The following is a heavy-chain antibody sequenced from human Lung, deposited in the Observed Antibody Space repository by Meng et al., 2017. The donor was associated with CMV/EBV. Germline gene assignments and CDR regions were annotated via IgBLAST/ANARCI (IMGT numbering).Heavy chain of an antibody. J-gene: IGHJ4*02. CDR2: ISFDGSNK. Sequence: SCAVSGYTFRNYGMDWVRQVPGKGLEWVALISFDGSNKYYADFVKGRFTISRDNSKNTLDLQMNSLRAEDTAVYYCAKDREWLALDYWGQGTLVTVSS. V-gene: IGHV3-30*18. D-gene: IGHD6-19*01. CDR1: GYTFRNYG. CDR3: AKDREWLALDY.